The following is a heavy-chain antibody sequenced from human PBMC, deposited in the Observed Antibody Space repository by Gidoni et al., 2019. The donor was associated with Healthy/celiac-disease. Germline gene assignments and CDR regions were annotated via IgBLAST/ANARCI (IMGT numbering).Heavy chain of an antibody. J-gene: IGHJ3*02. CDR3: ASDKIYSYINSDAFDI. CDR2: IKQDGSEK. V-gene: IGHV3-7*01. Sequence: EVQLVESGGGLVQPGVSLRLSCSASGFTFSSYWMSWVRQAPGKGLEWVANIKQDGSEKYYVDSVKGRFTISRDNAKNSLYLQMNSLRAEDTAVYYCASDKIYSYINSDAFDIWGQGTMVTVSS. D-gene: IGHD5-18*01. CDR1: GFTFSSYW.